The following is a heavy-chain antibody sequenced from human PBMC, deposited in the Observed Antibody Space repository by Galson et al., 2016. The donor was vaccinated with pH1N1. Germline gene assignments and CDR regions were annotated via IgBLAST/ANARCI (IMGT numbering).Heavy chain of an antibody. J-gene: IGHJ4*02. V-gene: IGHV1-8*02. CDR3: ARCPGVGTIDY. CDR2: MNPNRGNT. Sequence: SVKVSCKASGYTFTSYDINWVRQATGQGLEWMGWMNPNRGNTGYAQKFQGRVTMTRNTSISTAYMELSSPRSEATAVYYCARCPGVGTIDYWGQGTPGTVSS. CDR1: GYTFTSYD. D-gene: IGHD1-26*01.